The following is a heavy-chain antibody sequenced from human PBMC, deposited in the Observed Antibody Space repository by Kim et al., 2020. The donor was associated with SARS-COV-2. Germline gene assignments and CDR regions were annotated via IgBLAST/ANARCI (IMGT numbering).Heavy chain of an antibody. CDR3: ASQRPGYDQYAC. CDR2: IFYSGRT. V-gene: IGHV4-39*01. J-gene: IGHJ4*02. Sequence: SETLSLTCTVSSGSISSYNYYWGWFRQPPGGGLEWVGAIFYSGRTYYSPSLKSRLTISFVTSKNQFSLKLNSVTAADTAVYFCASQRPGYDQYACWGQGTLVTVSS. D-gene: IGHD3-9*01. CDR1: SGSISSYNYY.